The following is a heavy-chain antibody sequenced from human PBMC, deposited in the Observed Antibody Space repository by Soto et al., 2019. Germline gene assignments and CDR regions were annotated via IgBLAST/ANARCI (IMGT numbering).Heavy chain of an antibody. CDR2: IYPGDSDT. CDR1: GYSFTSYW. J-gene: IGHJ3*02. V-gene: IGHV5-51*01. Sequence: GESLKISCKGSGYSFTSYWIGWVRQMPGKGLEWMGIIYPGDSDTRYSPSFQGQVTISADKSISTAYLQWSSLKASDTAMYYCARSMTTVTTDSAFDIWGQGTMVTVSS. CDR3: ARSMTTVTTDSAFDI. D-gene: IGHD4-4*01.